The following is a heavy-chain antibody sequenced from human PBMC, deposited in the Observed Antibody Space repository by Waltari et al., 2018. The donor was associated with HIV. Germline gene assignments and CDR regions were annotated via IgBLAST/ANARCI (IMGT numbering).Heavy chain of an antibody. CDR2: VYTSGNT. CDR1: SGSITSGSYF. D-gene: IGHD3-10*01. V-gene: IGHV4-61*02. CDR3: ARALDYYESGSFPWWFFDL. J-gene: IGHJ2*01. Sequence: QVLLQESGPGRVKPSQTLSLTCTVSSGSITSGSYFWTWIRQPAGKGLEWMGRVYTSGNTNYNPSLKNRVTISVDTSRNQFSLRLSSMAAADTAVYYCARALDYYESGSFPWWFFDLWGRGSLVTVSS.